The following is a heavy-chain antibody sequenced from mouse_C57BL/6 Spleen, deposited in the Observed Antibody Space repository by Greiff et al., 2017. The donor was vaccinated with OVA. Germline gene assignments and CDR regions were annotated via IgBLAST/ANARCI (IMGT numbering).Heavy chain of an antibody. J-gene: IGHJ2*01. CDR2: INPNNGGT. V-gene: IGHV1-26*01. CDR3: ARDYYGSSGY. D-gene: IGHD1-1*01. Sequence: EVQLQQSGPELVKPGASVKISCKASGYTFTDYYMNWVKQSHGKSLEWIGDINPNNGGTSYNQKFKGKATLTVDKSSSTAYMELRSLTSEDSAVYYCARDYYGSSGYWGQGTTLTVSS. CDR1: GYTFTDYY.